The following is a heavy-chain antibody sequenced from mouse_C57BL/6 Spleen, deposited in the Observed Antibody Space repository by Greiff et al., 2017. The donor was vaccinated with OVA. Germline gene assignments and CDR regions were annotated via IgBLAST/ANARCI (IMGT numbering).Heavy chain of an antibody. D-gene: IGHD1-1*01. Sequence: EVKLMESEGGLVQPGSSMKLSSTASGFTFSDYYMAWVRQVPEKGLEWVANINYDGSSTYYLDSLKSRFIISRDNAKNILYLQMSSLKSEDTATYYCARRYYGYFDYWGQGTTLTVSS. CDR1: GFTFSDYY. V-gene: IGHV5-16*01. CDR2: INYDGSST. CDR3: ARRYYGYFDY. J-gene: IGHJ2*01.